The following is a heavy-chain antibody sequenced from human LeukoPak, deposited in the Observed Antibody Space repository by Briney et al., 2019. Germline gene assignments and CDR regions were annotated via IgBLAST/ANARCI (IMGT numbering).Heavy chain of an antibody. CDR1: GFTISNYG. J-gene: IGHJ4*02. V-gene: IGHV3-30*02. CDR2: IRSDGRNE. CDR3: ARLTGEHFDY. D-gene: IGHD3-10*01. Sequence: GGSLRLSCAASGFTISNYGMHWVRQAPGKGLEWVAFIRSDGRNEYYADCVKGRFTMSRDNSKGTLYLQMNSLRAEDTAVYYCARLTGEHFDYWGQGTLVTVSS.